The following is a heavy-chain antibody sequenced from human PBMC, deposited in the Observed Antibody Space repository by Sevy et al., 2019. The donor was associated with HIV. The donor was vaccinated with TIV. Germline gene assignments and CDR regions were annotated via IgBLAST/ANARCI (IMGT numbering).Heavy chain of an antibody. D-gene: IGHD3-16*02. CDR1: GGSISSSSYY. CDR3: ARQALGDYVWGSYRYKVAFDI. Sequence: SETLSLTCTVSGGSISSSSYYWGWIRQPPGKGLEWIGSIYYSGSTYYNPSLKSRVTISVDTSKNQFSLKLSSVTAADTVVHYCARQALGDYVWGSYRYKVAFDIWGQGTMVTVSS. V-gene: IGHV4-39*01. CDR2: IYYSGST. J-gene: IGHJ3*02.